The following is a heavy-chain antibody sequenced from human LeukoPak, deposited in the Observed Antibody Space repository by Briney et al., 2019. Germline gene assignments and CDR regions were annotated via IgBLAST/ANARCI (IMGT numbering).Heavy chain of an antibody. CDR3: ARDRFGGIANWFDP. Sequence: SETLSLTCTVSGGSISSYYWSWIRQPPGKGLEWIGYIYYSGSTNYNPTLKSRVTISVDTSKNQFSLKLSSVTAADTAAYYCARDRFGGIANWFDPWGQGTLVTVSS. CDR2: IYYSGST. CDR1: GGSISSYY. J-gene: IGHJ5*02. V-gene: IGHV4-59*01. D-gene: IGHD3-16*01.